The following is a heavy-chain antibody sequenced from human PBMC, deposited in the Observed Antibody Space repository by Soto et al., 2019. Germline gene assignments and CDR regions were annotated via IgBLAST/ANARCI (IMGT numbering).Heavy chain of an antibody. CDR2: INAXNGNT. CDR1: GYTFTSYA. D-gene: IGHD1-26*01. Sequence: VKXSCKASGYTFTSYAMHWVRQAPGQRLEWMGWINAXNGNTKYSQKFQGRVTITRDTSASTAYMELSSLRSEDTAVYYCARGLGLYYFDYWGQGTLVTVSS. J-gene: IGHJ4*02. V-gene: IGHV1-3*01. CDR3: ARGLGLYYFDY.